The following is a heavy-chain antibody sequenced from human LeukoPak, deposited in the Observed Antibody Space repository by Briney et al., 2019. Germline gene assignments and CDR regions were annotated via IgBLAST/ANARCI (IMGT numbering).Heavy chain of an antibody. V-gene: IGHV3-7*03. D-gene: IGHD5-12*01. CDR2: IKQDGSEK. Sequence: GGSLRLSCVASGFTFSSRDWMTWVRQAPGKGLEWVANIKQDGSEKNYVDSVKGRFTISRDNSKNTLYLQMNSLKASDTAMYYCARGGYSGRMSPWGQGTLVTVSS. CDR1: GFTFSSRDW. CDR3: ARGGYSGRMSP. J-gene: IGHJ4*02.